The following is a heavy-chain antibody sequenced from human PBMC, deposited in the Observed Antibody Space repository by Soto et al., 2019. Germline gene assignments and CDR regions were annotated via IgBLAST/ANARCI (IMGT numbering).Heavy chain of an antibody. D-gene: IGHD2-8*01. CDR3: ARDNDRPQLGGNYYYILDV. CDR2: IMPVFRTP. Sequence: QVQLEQSGAEVKKPGSSVEVSCKASGGTFRTAAVSWVRQDPGQGLEWMGGIMPVFRTPDYAQKFHGRVTITADESTSTAYMELSGLRSDDTAVYYCARDNDRPQLGGNYYYILDVWGQGTTITVSS. CDR1: GGTFRTAA. J-gene: IGHJ6*02. V-gene: IGHV1-69*12.